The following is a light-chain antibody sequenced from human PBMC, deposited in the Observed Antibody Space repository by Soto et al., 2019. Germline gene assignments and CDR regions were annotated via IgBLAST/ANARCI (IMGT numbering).Light chain of an antibody. J-gene: IGLJ1*01. CDR1: TSNIGAGYD. Sequence: QSVLTQPPSVSGAPGQRVIVSCTGSTSNIGAGYDVHWYQQLPGTSPKLLIFANSNRLSGVPDRFSASRSGSSASLTITGLQAEDEADYYCQSYDTSLSGSYVFGSGTKVTVL. CDR2: ANS. CDR3: QSYDTSLSGSYV. V-gene: IGLV1-40*01.